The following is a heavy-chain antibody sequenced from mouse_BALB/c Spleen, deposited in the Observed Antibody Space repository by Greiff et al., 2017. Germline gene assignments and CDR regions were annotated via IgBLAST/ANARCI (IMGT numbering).Heavy chain of an antibody. CDR3: ARHETTVVATDRYFDY. V-gene: IGHV5-6*01. CDR1: GFTFSSYG. Sequence: EVMLVESGGDLVKPGGSLKLSCAASGFTFSSYGMSWVRQTPDKRLEWVATISSGGSYTYYPDSVKGRFTISRDNAKNTLYLQMSSLKSEDTAMYYCARHETTVVATDRYFDYWGQGTTLTVSS. J-gene: IGHJ2*01. D-gene: IGHD1-1*01. CDR2: ISSGGSYT.